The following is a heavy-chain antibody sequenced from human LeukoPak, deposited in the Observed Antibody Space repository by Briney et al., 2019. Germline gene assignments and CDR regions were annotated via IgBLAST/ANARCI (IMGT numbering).Heavy chain of an antibody. CDR2: IIPIFGTA. V-gene: IGHV1-69*06. CDR1: GGTFSSYA. J-gene: IGHJ6*03. Sequence: GASVKVSCKASGGTFSSYAISWVRQAPGQGLEWMGGIIPIFGTANYAQKFQGRVTITADKSTSTAYMELSSLRSEDTAVYYCAASYVYPIGYYYYYMDVWGKGTTVTVSS. D-gene: IGHD1-14*01. CDR3: AASYVYPIGYYYYYMDV.